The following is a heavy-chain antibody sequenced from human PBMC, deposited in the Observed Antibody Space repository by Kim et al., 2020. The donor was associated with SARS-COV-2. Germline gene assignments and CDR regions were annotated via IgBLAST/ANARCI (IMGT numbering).Heavy chain of an antibody. CDR2: INAGNGNT. J-gene: IGHJ4*02. CDR1: GYTFNSYA. V-gene: IGHV1-3*01. Sequence: ASVKVSCKASGYTFNSYAIHWVRQAPGQRLEWMGWINAGNGNTKYSQKFQGRVTITRDTSASTAYMELSSLRSEDTAVYYCVRDQAWFGELLSFDYWGQGTLVTVSS. CDR3: VRDQAWFGELLSFDY. D-gene: IGHD3-10*01.